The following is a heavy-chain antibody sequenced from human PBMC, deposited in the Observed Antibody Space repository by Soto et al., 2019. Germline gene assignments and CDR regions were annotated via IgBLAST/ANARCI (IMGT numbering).Heavy chain of an antibody. Sequence: QVQLVESGGGVVQPGRSLRLSCAASGFTFSSYGMHWVRQAPGKGLEWVAVIWYDGSNKYYADSVKGRFTISRDNSKNTLYLQMNSLRAEDTAVYYCARDRSIFGGKTRDYWGQGTLVTVSS. V-gene: IGHV3-33*01. D-gene: IGHD3-3*01. CDR1: GFTFSSYG. CDR3: ARDRSIFGGKTRDY. J-gene: IGHJ4*02. CDR2: IWYDGSNK.